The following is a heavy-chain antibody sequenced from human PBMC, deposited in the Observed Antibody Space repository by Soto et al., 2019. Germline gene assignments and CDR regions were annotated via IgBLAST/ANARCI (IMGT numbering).Heavy chain of an antibody. Sequence: GGSLRLSCAASGFTFSSYDLHWVRQAPGKGLEWVAAVYNDGTKKYYADSAQGRFSISRDNSRNTLYLEMNSLRAEDTAVYYCARESYGMGSFYPGWGQGTLVTVPS. CDR2: VYNDGTKK. D-gene: IGHD3-10*01. CDR3: ARESYGMGSFYPG. J-gene: IGHJ4*02. V-gene: IGHV3-33*01. CDR1: GFTFSSYD.